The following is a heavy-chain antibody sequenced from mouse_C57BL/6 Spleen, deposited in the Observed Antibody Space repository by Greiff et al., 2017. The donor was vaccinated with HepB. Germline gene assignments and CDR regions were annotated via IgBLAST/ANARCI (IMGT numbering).Heavy chain of an antibody. CDR1: GYTFTSYW. J-gene: IGHJ2*01. D-gene: IGHD6-1*01. Sequence: QVHVKQPGAELVRPGSSVKLSCKASGYTFTSYWMHWVKQRPIQGLEWIGNIDPSDSETHYNQKFKDKATLTVDKSSSTAYMQLSSLTSEDSAVYYCARSYPYYFDYWGQGTTLTVSS. CDR3: ARSYPYYFDY. V-gene: IGHV1-52*01. CDR2: IDPSDSET.